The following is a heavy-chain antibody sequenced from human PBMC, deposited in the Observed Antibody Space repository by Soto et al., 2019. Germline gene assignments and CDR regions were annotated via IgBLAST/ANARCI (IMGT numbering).Heavy chain of an antibody. J-gene: IGHJ5*02. V-gene: IGHV3-73*01. CDR1: GFIFSGSA. CDR3: AKGFSGSRYYNWFDP. D-gene: IGHD2-15*01. CDR2: IRSKTNSYAT. Sequence: PGGSLRLSCAASGFIFSGSAMHWVRQVSGKGLEWVGRIRSKTNSYATAYAASVTGRFTISRDDSKNTAYLQMNSLKTEDTAVYYCAKGFSGSRYYNWFDPWGQGTLVTVSS.